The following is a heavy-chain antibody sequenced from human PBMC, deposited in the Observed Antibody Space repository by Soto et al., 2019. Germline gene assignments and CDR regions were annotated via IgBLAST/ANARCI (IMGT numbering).Heavy chain of an antibody. CDR1: GLTFSNAW. CDR2: ISGSGGST. CDR3: AKDPEWELPKYYFDY. Sequence: GGSLRLSCAASGLTFSNAWMCWVRQAPGKGLEWVSSISGSGGSTYYADSVKGRFTISRDNSKNTLYLQMNSLRAEDTAVYYCAKDPEWELPKYYFDYWGQGTLVTVSS. V-gene: IGHV3-23*01. J-gene: IGHJ4*02. D-gene: IGHD1-26*01.